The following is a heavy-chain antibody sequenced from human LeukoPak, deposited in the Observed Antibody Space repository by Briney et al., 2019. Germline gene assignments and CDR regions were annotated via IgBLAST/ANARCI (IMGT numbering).Heavy chain of an antibody. CDR1: GGSISSSSYY. J-gene: IGHJ4*02. D-gene: IGHD5-24*01. Sequence: SETLSLTCTVSGGSISSSSYYWGWIRQPPGKGLEWIGSIYYSGSTYYNLSLKSRVTISVDTSKNQFSLKLSSVTAADTAVYYCARDSVGGYNYYYWGQGTLVTVSS. V-gene: IGHV4-39*07. CDR3: ARDSVGGYNYYY. CDR2: IYYSGST.